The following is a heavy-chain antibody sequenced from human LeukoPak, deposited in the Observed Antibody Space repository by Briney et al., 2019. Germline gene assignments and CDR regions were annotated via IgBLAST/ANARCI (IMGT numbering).Heavy chain of an antibody. D-gene: IGHD4-23*01. CDR1: GGSVSSGSYY. CDR2: IYYSGST. Sequence: SETLSLTCTVSGGSVSSGSYYWSWIRQPPGKGLEWIGYIYYSGSTNYNPSLKSRVTISVDTSKNQFSLKLSSVTAADTAVYHCAREGTTVVTPSHAFDIWGQGTMVTVSS. J-gene: IGHJ3*02. V-gene: IGHV4-61*01. CDR3: AREGTTVVTPSHAFDI.